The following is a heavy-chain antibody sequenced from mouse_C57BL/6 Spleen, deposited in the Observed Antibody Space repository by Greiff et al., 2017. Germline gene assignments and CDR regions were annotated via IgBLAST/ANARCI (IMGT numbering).Heavy chain of an antibody. CDR2: ISYDGSN. Sequence: EVQLVDSGPGLVQPSQSLSLTCSVTGYSIPRGYYWNWIRQFPGNKLEWMGYISYDGSNNYNPSLKNRISITRDTSKNQFFLKLNSVTTEDTATYYCARESSHWYFDVWGTGTTVTVSS. D-gene: IGHD1-1*01. CDR1: GYSIPRGYY. J-gene: IGHJ1*03. V-gene: IGHV3-6*01. CDR3: ARESSHWYFDV.